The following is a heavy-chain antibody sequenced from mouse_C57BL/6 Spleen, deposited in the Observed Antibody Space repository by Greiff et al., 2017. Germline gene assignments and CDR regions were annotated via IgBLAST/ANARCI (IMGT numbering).Heavy chain of an antibody. D-gene: IGHD1-1*01. CDR3: ALSYYGSSYGFAY. V-gene: IGHV1-64*01. Sequence: QVQLQQPGAELVKPGASVKLSCKASGYTFTSYWMHWVKQRPGQGLEWIGMIHPNSGSTNYNEKFKSKATLTVDKSSSTAYMQLSSLTSEDSAVYDCALSYYGSSYGFAYWGQGTLVTVSA. CDR1: GYTFTSYW. J-gene: IGHJ3*01. CDR2: IHPNSGST.